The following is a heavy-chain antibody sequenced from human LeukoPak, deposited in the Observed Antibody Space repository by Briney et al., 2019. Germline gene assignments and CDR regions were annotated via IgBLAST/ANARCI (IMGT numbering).Heavy chain of an antibody. CDR1: GDSINSLDL. Sequence: SEILSLTCTVSGDSINSLDLWSWVRQPPGKGLEWIGEMYLSGTTHSNPSVKSRVTISIDKSKNQFFLNLSSVTAADTAVYYCAGLVGRYSSGLYYYYFDYWGQGTLVTVSS. J-gene: IGHJ4*02. CDR2: MYLSGTT. CDR3: AGLVGRYSSGLYYYYFDY. D-gene: IGHD3-22*01. V-gene: IGHV4-4*02.